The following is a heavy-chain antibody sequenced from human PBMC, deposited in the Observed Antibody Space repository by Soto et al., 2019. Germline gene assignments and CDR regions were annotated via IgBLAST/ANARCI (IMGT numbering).Heavy chain of an antibody. D-gene: IGHD6-13*01. CDR1: GFTSSSYA. Sequence: QVQLVESGGGVVQPGRSLRLSCAASGFTSSSYAMHWVRQAPGKGLEWVAVISYDGSNKYYADSVKGRFTISRDNSKNTLYLQMNSLRAEDTAVYYCARARAAAALDYWGQGTLVTVSS. J-gene: IGHJ4*02. CDR3: ARARAAAALDY. V-gene: IGHV3-30-3*01. CDR2: ISYDGSNK.